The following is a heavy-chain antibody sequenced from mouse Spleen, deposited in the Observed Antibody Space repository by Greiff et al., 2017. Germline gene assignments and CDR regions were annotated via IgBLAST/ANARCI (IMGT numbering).Heavy chain of an antibody. CDR1: GYTFTSYW. CDR3: ARNYDGSSPQPWYFEV. V-gene: IGHV1-50*01. D-gene: IGHD1-1*01. J-gene: IGHJ1*01. CDR2: IDPSDSST. Sequence: VQLQQPGAELVKPGASVKLSCKASGYTFTSYWMQWVKQRPGQGLEWIGEIDPSDSSTNYNQKFKGKATLTVDTSSSTAYMQLSSLTSEDSAVYYCARNYDGSSPQPWYFEVWGAGTTVTVSS.